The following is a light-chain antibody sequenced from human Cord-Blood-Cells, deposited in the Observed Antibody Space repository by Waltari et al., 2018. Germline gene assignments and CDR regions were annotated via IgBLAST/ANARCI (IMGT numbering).Light chain of an antibody. CDR1: SSDVGGFNY. V-gene: IGLV2-14*03. J-gene: IGLJ3*02. CDR3: SSYTSSSTRV. CDR2: YVS. Sequence: QSALTQPASVSGSPGESIPISCTGTSSDVGGFNYVSWYQQPPGKAPKLMIYYVSNRPSGVSNRFSGSKSGNTASLTISGLQAEDEADYYCSSYTSSSTRVFGGGTKLTVL.